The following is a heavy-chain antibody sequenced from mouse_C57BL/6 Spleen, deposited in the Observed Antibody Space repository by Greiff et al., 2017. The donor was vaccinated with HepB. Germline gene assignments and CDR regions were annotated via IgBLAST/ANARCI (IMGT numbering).Heavy chain of an antibody. D-gene: IGHD4-1*01. V-gene: IGHV5-17*01. CDR3: AKTGTEGDAMDY. CDR2: ISSGSSTI. CDR1: GFTFSDYG. J-gene: IGHJ4*01. Sequence: EVKVVESGGGLVKPGGSLKLSCAASGFTFSDYGMHWVRQAPEKGLEWVAYISSGSSTIYYADTVKGRFTISRDNAKNTLFLQMTSLRSEDTAMYYCAKTGTEGDAMDYWGQGTSVTVSS.